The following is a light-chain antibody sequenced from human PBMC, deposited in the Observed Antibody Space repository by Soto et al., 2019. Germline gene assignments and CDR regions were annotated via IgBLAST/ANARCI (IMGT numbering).Light chain of an antibody. V-gene: IGKV3-20*01. J-gene: IGKJ1*01. CDR2: GAS. CDR1: QSVSNNY. Sequence: EIVLTHSPGTLSLSPGERATLSCRASQSVSNNYLAWYQQKPGQAPRLLIYGASNRATGIPDRLSGSGSGTDFTLNSSRLEPEDFAVYYCQQYGFLGTVGQGPKVDIK. CDR3: QQYGFLGT.